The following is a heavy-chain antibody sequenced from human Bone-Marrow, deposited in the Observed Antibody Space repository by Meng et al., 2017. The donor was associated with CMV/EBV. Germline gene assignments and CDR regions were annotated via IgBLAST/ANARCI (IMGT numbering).Heavy chain of an antibody. CDR1: GFTVSSNY. CDR3: ARVIVVVPAACEYFDY. CDR2: IYSGGST. D-gene: IGHD2-2*01. V-gene: IGHV3-53*01. Sequence: GESLKISCAASGFTVSSNYMSWVRQAPGKGLEWVSVIYSGGSTYYADSVKGRFTISRDNAKNSLYLQMNSLRAEDTAVYYCARVIVVVPAACEYFDYWGQGTLVTVS. J-gene: IGHJ4*02.